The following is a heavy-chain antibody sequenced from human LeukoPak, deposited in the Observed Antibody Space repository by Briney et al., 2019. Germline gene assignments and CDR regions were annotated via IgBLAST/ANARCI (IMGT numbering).Heavy chain of an antibody. D-gene: IGHD2-2*02. Sequence: GSLSLSFAASGFPFSSYAMSWVRPAPGKGLEWVSAIIGSGGSTYYADSVKGRFTISRDNSKNTLYLQMNSLRAEDTAVYYCAKEYCSSTSCYSYFDYWGQGTLVTVSS. J-gene: IGHJ4*02. CDR1: GFPFSSYA. V-gene: IGHV3-23*01. CDR2: IIGSGGST. CDR3: AKEYCSSTSCYSYFDY.